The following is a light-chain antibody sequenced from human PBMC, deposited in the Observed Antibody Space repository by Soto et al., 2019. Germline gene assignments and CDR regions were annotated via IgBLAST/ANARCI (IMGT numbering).Light chain of an antibody. CDR3: SSYTSSSTVV. J-gene: IGLJ2*01. CDR2: EVS. Sequence: QSVLTQPASVSGSPGQSITISCTGTSSDVGGYNNVSWYQQHPGKAPKLMIYEVSNRPSGVSNRFSGSKSGNTASLTISGLQAEDEADYYCSSYTSSSTVVFGGGTQLTVL. CDR1: SSDVGGYNN. V-gene: IGLV2-14*01.